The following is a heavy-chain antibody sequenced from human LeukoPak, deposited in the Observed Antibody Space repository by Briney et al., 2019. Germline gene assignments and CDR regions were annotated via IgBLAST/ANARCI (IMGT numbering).Heavy chain of an antibody. CDR1: GYTLTDYY. D-gene: IGHD3-10*01. V-gene: IGHV1-2*02. CDR3: ARLTRQGRAFDI. CDR2: INPNSGGT. J-gene: IGHJ3*02. Sequence: ASVKVSCKASGYTLTDYYMNWVRQAPGQGLEWMGWINPNSGGTNYAQKFQGRVTMTRDTSISTAYMEPSRLRSDDTAVYYCARLTRQGRAFDIWGQGTMVTVSS.